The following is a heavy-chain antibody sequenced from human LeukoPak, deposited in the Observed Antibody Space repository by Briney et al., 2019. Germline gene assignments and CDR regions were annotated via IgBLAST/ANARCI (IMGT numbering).Heavy chain of an antibody. J-gene: IGHJ4*02. CDR3: ARGGWSDYYDSSGYEGYYFDY. V-gene: IGHV4-34*01. D-gene: IGHD3-22*01. CDR2: INHSGST. Sequence: SETLSLTCAVYGGSFSGYYWSWLRQPPGKGLEWIGEINHSGSTNYNPSLKSRVTISVDTSKNQFSLKLSSVTAADTAVYYCARGGWSDYYDSSGYEGYYFDYWGQGTLVTVSS. CDR1: GGSFSGYY.